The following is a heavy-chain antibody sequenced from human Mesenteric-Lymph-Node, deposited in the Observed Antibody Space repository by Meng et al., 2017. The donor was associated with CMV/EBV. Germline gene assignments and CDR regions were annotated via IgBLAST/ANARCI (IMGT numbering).Heavy chain of an antibody. J-gene: IGHJ4*02. CDR2: ISGGGYT. CDR1: GFTFDSHD. V-gene: IGHV3-23*01. CDR3: ARGYSGYDRPGLDY. Sequence: GESLKISCAASGFTFDSHDMSWVRLAPGRGLEWVSSISGGGYTYYVDSVKGRFTISRDNSKNTLSLQMNSLRAEDTAVYYCARGYSGYDRPGLDYWGQGTLVTVSS. D-gene: IGHD5-12*01.